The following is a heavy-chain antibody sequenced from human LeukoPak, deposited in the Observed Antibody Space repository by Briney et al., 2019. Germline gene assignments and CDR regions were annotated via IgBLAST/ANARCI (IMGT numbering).Heavy chain of an antibody. D-gene: IGHD1-26*01. CDR1: GYTFTSYG. V-gene: IGHV1-18*01. CDR2: ISAYNGNT. Sequence: APVTVSCKASGYTFTSYGISWVRQAPGQGLEWVGWISAYNGNTNYAQKLQGRVTMTTDTSTSTAYMELRSLRSDDTAVYYCARKWVMGAFDIWGQGTMVTVSS. CDR3: ARKWVMGAFDI. J-gene: IGHJ3*02.